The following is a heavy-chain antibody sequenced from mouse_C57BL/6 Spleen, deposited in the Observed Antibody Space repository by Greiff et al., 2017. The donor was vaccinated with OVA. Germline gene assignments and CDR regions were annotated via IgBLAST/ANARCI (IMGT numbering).Heavy chain of an antibody. CDR3: AQATGDYGFDY. V-gene: IGHV7-3*01. Sequence: EVQVVESGGGLVQPGGSLSLSCAASGFTFTDYYMSWVRQPPGKALEWLGFIRNKANGYTTEYSASVKGRFTISRDNSQSILYLQKNALRAEDSATYYGAQATGDYGFDYWGQGTPVTVSS. CDR2: IRNKANGYTT. CDR1: GFTFTDYY. J-gene: IGHJ4*01. D-gene: IGHD3-2*02.